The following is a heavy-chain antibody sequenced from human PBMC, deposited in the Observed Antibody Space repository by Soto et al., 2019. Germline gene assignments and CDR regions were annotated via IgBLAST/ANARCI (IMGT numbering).Heavy chain of an antibody. CDR1: GLSFSSYA. Sequence: VQVLESGGGLAQPGRSLRLSCAVSGLSFSSYAMTWVRQSPGKGLEWVSSISRSGNSTYSADSVRGRFTISRDNSKNTLYLQINSLRAEDTAVYYCAKDAKILDWLPTSYYFDFWGQGTLVTVSS. D-gene: IGHD3-9*01. V-gene: IGHV3-23*01. J-gene: IGHJ4*02. CDR2: ISRSGNST. CDR3: AKDAKILDWLPTSYYFDF.